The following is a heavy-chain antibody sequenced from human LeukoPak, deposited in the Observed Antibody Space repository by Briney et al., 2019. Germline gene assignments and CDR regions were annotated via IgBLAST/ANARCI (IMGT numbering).Heavy chain of an antibody. J-gene: IGHJ4*01. CDR2: ISYDGGYK. CDR1: GFDFSSYA. Sequence: PGGSLRLSCVVSGFDFSSYAMHWVRQAPGKGLEWVALISYDGGYKYYPDSVKGRFTISRDNSKNMVHLEINSLRLDDTALYYCARELGPSPHYWGQGALVTVSS. CDR3: ARELGPSPHY. V-gene: IGHV3-30-3*01. D-gene: IGHD3-16*01.